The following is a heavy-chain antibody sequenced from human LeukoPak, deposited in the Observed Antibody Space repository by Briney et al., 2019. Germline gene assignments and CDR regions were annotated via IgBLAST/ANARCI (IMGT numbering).Heavy chain of an antibody. CDR2: IYYSGST. CDR3: AREVRGAPDY. CDR1: GGSISSGGYS. V-gene: IGHV4-31*03. J-gene: IGHJ4*02. D-gene: IGHD3-10*01. Sequence: SQTLSLTCTVSGGSISSGGYSWSWIRQHPGKGLEWIGYIYYSGSTYYNPSLKSRVTISVVTSKNQFSLKLSSVTAADTAVYYCAREVRGAPDYWGQGTLVTVSS.